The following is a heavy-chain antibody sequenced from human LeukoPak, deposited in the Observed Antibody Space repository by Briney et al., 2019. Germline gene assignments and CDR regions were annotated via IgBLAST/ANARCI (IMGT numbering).Heavy chain of an antibody. CDR3: ARVWQTEYYFDY. CDR2: IKQDGSEK. Sequence: GGSLRLSCAASGFTFNRYWMSWVRQAPGKELQWVANIKQDGSEKYYVDSVKGRFTISRDNAKNSLYLQMNSLRAEDTAVYYCARVWQTEYYFDYWGQGTLVTVSS. CDR1: GFTFNRYW. J-gene: IGHJ4*02. V-gene: IGHV3-7*01.